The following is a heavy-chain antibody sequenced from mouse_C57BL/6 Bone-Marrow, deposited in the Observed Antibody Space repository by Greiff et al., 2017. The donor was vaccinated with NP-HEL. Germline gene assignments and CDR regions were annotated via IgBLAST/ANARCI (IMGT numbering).Heavy chain of an antibody. Sequence: QVQLQQPGAELVMPGASVKLSCKASGYTFTSYWMHWVKQRPGQGLEWIGELDPSDSYTNYNQKFKGKSTLTVDKSSSTAYMQLSSLTSEDSAVYYCARRGDYDPFAYWGQGTLVTVSA. CDR1: GYTFTSYW. V-gene: IGHV1-69*01. CDR3: ARRGDYDPFAY. J-gene: IGHJ3*01. CDR2: LDPSDSYT. D-gene: IGHD2-4*01.